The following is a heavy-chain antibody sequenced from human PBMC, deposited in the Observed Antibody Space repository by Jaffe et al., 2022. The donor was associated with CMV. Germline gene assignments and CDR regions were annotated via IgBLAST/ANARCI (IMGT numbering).Heavy chain of an antibody. V-gene: IGHV4-59*03. CDR3: ASYTAAARQRLYWYFDL. CDR1: GGSISSYY. Sequence: QVQLQESGPGLVKPSETLSLTCTVPGGSISSYYWSWIRQPPGKGLEWIGYMFYSGSTNHNPSLKGRVTMSVDTSKNQFSLRLSSVTAADTAVYYCASYTAAARQRLYWYFDLWGRGTLVTVSS. D-gene: IGHD2-2*01. J-gene: IGHJ2*01. CDR2: MFYSGST.